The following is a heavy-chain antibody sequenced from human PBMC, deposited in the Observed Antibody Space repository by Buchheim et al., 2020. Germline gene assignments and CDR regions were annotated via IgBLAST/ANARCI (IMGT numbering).Heavy chain of an antibody. V-gene: IGHV5-51*01. CDR1: GYSFTSHW. CDR2: IFPADSDT. CDR3: ARPNSAAGSYFDY. D-gene: IGHD6-13*01. Sequence: EVQLVQSGAEVRKPGESLKISCKGSGYSFTSHWIGWVRQMPGKGPTWMGIIFPADSDTRYSPSFKGRITISTDMSINTAYPHWSSLEASDTAIYYCARPNSAAGSYFDYWGQGTL. J-gene: IGHJ4*02.